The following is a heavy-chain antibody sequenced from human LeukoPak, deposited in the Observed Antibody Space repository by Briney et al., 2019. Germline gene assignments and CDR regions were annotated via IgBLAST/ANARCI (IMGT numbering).Heavy chain of an antibody. J-gene: IGHJ4*02. CDR2: IGGRDGST. CDR1: GFRFSSYV. D-gene: IGHD3-10*01. V-gene: IGHV3-23*01. Sequence: GGSLRLSCAASGFRFSSYVMSWFRQTPGKGLEWVSAIGGRDGSTYYADSVKGRFTISRDNSKNTLYVQMNSLRAEDTAVYYCAKGHYYGSGSLDYWGQGTLVTVSS. CDR3: AKGHYYGSGSLDY.